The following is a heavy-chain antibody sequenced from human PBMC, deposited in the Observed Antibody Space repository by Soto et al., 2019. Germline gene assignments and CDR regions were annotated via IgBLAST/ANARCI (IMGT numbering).Heavy chain of an antibody. Sequence: GGSLRLSCAASGFTFSSRGMHWVRQAPGKGLEWVAVISYDGIREHYADSVKGRFTISRDNSKNMLYLQMNSLRTEDTAVYYCAKDLVVAGIGEFDYWGQGTLVTVSS. CDR1: GFTFSSRG. D-gene: IGHD6-19*01. J-gene: IGHJ4*02. CDR2: ISYDGIRE. CDR3: AKDLVVAGIGEFDY. V-gene: IGHV3-30*18.